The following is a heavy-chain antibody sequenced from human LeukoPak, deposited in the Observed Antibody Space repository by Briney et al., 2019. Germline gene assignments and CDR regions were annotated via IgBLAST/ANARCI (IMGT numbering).Heavy chain of an antibody. Sequence: PSETLSLTCAVYGGSFSGYYCGWIRQPPGKGLEWIGEINHSGSTNYNPSLKSRVTISVDTSKNQFSLKLSSVTAADTAVYYCATSPMWFGELFGSYYMDVWGKGTTVTISS. V-gene: IGHV4-34*01. CDR3: ATSPMWFGELFGSYYMDV. CDR2: INHSGST. J-gene: IGHJ6*03. D-gene: IGHD3-10*01. CDR1: GGSFSGYY.